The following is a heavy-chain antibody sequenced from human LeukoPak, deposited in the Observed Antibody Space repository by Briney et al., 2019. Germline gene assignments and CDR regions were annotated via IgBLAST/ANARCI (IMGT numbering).Heavy chain of an antibody. J-gene: IGHJ4*02. D-gene: IGHD6-19*01. CDR2: ISAYKGNP. CDR3: AVAVAGYFDY. CDR1: GYTFTSYG. Sequence: GASVKVSCMASGYTFTSYGISWVRQAPGQGLEWMGWISAYKGNPNYAQKLQGRVTMTTDTSTSTAYMELRSLRSDDTAVYYCAVAVAGYFDYWGQGTLVTVSS. V-gene: IGHV1-18*04.